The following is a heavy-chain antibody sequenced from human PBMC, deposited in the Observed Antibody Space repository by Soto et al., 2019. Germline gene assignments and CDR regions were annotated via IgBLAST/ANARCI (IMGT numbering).Heavy chain of an antibody. CDR2: IIPIFGTT. CDR3: ARGTHFSLILAALLY. D-gene: IGHD2-2*01. V-gene: IGHV1-69*06. CDR1: GGTFSNYA. J-gene: IGHJ4*02. Sequence: SVKVSCKASGGTFSNYAIHWLRQAPGQGLEWMGGIIPIFGTTNYAQQFQGRVTITADKSSSTAYMELSSLGSEDTAIYYCARGTHFSLILAALLYWGQGTLVTVSS.